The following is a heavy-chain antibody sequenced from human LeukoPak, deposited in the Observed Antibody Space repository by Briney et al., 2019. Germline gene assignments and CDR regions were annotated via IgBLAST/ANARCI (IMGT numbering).Heavy chain of an antibody. V-gene: IGHV4-4*07. Sequence: SETLSLTCTVSGGSISSYYWSWIRQPAGKGLEWIGRIYTSGSTNYNPSLKSRVTMSVDTSQNQSSLKLSSVPAADTAVYYCAGTYDSRRYYDAFDIWGQGTMVTVSS. D-gene: IGHD3-22*01. CDR2: IYTSGST. CDR3: AGTYDSRRYYDAFDI. J-gene: IGHJ3*02. CDR1: GGSISSYY.